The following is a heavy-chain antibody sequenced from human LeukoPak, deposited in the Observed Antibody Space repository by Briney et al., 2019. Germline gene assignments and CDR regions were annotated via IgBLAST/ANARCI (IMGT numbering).Heavy chain of an antibody. J-gene: IGHJ4*02. CDR1: GASISSYY. CDR2: IYYSGST. V-gene: IGHV4-59*08. D-gene: IGHD3-22*01. CDR3: ASFCEPYSSGYYPCFDY. Sequence: PSETLSLTCTVSGASISSYYWSWIRQSPGKGLEWIGYIYYSGSTNYNPSLKSRVTISVDTSKNQFSLKLSSVTAADTAVYYCASFCEPYSSGYYPCFDYWGQGTLVTVSS.